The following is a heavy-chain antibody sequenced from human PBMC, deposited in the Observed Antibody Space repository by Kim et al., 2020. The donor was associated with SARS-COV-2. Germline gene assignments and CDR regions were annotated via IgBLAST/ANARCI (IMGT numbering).Heavy chain of an antibody. CDR2: IKQDGSEK. CDR1: GFTFSSYW. Sequence: GGSLRLSCAASGFTFSSYWMSWVRQAPGKGLEWVANIKQDGSEKYYVDSVKGRFTISRDNAKNSLYLQMNSLRAEDTAVYYCARVPPLKMRNYYYYMDVWGKGTTVTVSS. V-gene: IGHV3-7*01. CDR3: ARVPPLKMRNYYYYMDV. J-gene: IGHJ6*03.